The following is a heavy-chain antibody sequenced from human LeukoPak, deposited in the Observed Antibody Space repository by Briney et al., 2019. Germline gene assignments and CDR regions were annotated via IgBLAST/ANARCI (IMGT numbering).Heavy chain of an antibody. D-gene: IGHD3-10*01. V-gene: IGHV4-59*08. CDR1: GGSISSYY. J-gene: IGHJ3*02. CDR2: NYYSGST. Sequence: SDTLSLTCTVSGGSISSYYWSWTRQPPGKGLEWIGYNYYSGSTNYNPSLKSRVTISVDTSKNQFSLKLSSVTAADTAVYYCASSEGTVDAFDIWGQGTMVTVSS. CDR3: ASSEGTVDAFDI.